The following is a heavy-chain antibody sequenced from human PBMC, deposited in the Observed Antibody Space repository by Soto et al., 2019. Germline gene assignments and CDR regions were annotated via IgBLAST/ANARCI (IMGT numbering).Heavy chain of an antibody. CDR3: ARPRREWLRFDAFDI. CDR1: GGSISSYY. V-gene: IGHV4-59*08. Sequence: KSSETLSLTCTVSGGSISSYYWSWIRQPPGKGLEWIGYIYYSGSTNYNPSLRSRVTISVDTSKNQFSLKLSSVTAADTAVYYCARPRREWLRFDAFDIWGQGTIVTVSS. CDR2: IYYSGST. J-gene: IGHJ3*02. D-gene: IGHD5-12*01.